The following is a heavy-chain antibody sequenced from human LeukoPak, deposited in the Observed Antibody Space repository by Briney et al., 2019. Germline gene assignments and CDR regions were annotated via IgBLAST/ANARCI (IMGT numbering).Heavy chain of an antibody. J-gene: IGHJ4*02. V-gene: IGHV1-18*01. CDR2: ISAYNGNT. D-gene: IGHD3-22*01. CDR1: GYTFTSYG. Sequence: ASVKVSCKASGYTFTSYGISWVRQASGQGLEWMGWISAYNGNTNYAQKLQGRVTMTTDTSTSTAYMELRSLRSDDTAVYYCARDSYYYDSSTFDYWGQGTLVTVSS. CDR3: ARDSYYYDSSTFDY.